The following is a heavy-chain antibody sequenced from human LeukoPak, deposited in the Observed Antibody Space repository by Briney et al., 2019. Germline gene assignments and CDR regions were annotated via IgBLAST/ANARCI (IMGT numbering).Heavy chain of an antibody. V-gene: IGHV4-61*01. J-gene: IGHJ4*02. Sequence: SETLSLTCTVSGYSISSGYYWGWIRQPPGKGLEWIGYIYYSGSTNYNPSLKSRVTISVDTSKNQFSLRLRSVTAADTAVYYCARVTGYMIEDYFDYWGQGTLVTVSS. CDR3: ARVTGYMIEDYFDY. CDR1: GYSISSGYY. D-gene: IGHD3-22*01. CDR2: IYYSGST.